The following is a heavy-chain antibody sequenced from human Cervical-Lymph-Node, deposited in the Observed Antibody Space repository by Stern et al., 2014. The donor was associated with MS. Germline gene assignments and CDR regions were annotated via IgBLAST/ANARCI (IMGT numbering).Heavy chain of an antibody. CDR1: GFTFSSYG. CDR3: ARGHIPYAYNYLFDY. Sequence: QLVESGGGVVQPGTSLRLSCAASGFTFSSYGMHWVRQAPGKGLEWVALKWYDGSTAYYTNSVKGRFTISRDNSKNTLSLQMNSLTAEDTAVYYCARGHIPYAYNYLFDYWGQGTLVTVSS. CDR2: KWYDGSTA. D-gene: IGHD5-24*01. V-gene: IGHV3-33*01. J-gene: IGHJ4*02.